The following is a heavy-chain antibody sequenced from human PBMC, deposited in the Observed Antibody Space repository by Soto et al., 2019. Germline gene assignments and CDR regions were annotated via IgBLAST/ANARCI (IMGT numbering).Heavy chain of an antibody. CDR1: GFTFSSYA. V-gene: IGHV3-23*01. CDR3: AGEYYGSGIYYYGMDV. D-gene: IGHD3-10*01. J-gene: IGHJ6*02. Sequence: EVQLLESGGGFVQPGGSLRLSCAASGFTFSSYAMNWVRQAPGKGLEWVSSISFSGDSTYYADSVKGRFTISRDTSKYTLFLQMNSPRAEDTAVYYCAGEYYGSGIYYYGMDVWGQGTTVTVSS. CDR2: ISFSGDST.